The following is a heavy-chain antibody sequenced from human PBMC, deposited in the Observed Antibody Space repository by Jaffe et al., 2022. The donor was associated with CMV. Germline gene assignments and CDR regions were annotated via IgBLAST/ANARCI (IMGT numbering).Heavy chain of an antibody. CDR1: GFTFSSYS. CDR3: ARDKDPEYSYGLWEPTWWG. CDR2: ISSSSSYI. D-gene: IGHD5-18*01. V-gene: IGHV3-21*01. Sequence: EVQLVESGGGLVKPGGSLRLSCAASGFTFSSYSMNWVRQAPGKGLEWVSSISSSSSYIYYADSVKGRFTISRDNAKNSLYLQMNSLRAEDTAVYYCARDKDPEYSYGLWEPTWWGWGQGTLVTVSS. J-gene: IGHJ4*02.